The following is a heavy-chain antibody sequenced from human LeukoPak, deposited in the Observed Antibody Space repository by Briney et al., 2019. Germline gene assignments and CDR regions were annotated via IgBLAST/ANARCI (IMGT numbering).Heavy chain of an antibody. Sequence: GGSLRLSCAASGFTFSSYAMSWVRQPPGKGLEWVSIISESGKSTDYADSVKGRFTMSRDNSKNTLYLQMNSLRAEDTAVYYCAKMALLWFGELIYYFDYWGQGTLVTVSS. CDR2: ISESGKST. CDR1: GFTFSSYA. J-gene: IGHJ4*02. CDR3: AKMALLWFGELIYYFDY. D-gene: IGHD3-10*01. V-gene: IGHV3-23*01.